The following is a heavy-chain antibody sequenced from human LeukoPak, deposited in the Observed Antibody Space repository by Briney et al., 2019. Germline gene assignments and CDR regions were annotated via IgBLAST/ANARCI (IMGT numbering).Heavy chain of an antibody. CDR1: RFTFSSYE. D-gene: IGHD2/OR15-2a*01. Sequence: GGSLRLSCAASRFTFSSYEMNWVRQAPGQGLEWVSYIGGSGSPVYYADSVKGRFTISRDNAKNSLYLQMNSLRAEDTAVYYCARGTFYFDYWGQGTLVTVSS. CDR2: IGGSGSPV. J-gene: IGHJ4*02. CDR3: ARGTFYFDY. V-gene: IGHV3-48*03.